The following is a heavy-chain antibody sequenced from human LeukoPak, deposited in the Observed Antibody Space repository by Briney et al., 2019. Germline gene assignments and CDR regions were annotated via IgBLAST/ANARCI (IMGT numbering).Heavy chain of an antibody. CDR2: IYYSGST. D-gene: IGHD3-10*01. J-gene: IGHJ6*03. CDR3: ARVRYGSGSLYYYYYYMDV. Sequence: SETLSLTCAVYGGSFSGYYWSWIRQPPGKGLEWIGSIYYSGSTNYNPSLKSRVTISVDTSKNQFSLKLSSVTAADTAVYYCARVRYGSGSLYYYYYYMDVWGKGTTVTISS. CDR1: GGSFSGYY. V-gene: IGHV4-34*01.